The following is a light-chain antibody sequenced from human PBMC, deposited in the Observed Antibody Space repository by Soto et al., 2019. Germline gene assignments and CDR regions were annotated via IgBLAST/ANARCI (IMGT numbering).Light chain of an antibody. CDR2: DVT. J-gene: IGLJ1*01. V-gene: IGLV2-14*03. Sequence: QSALTQPASVSGSPGQSITISCTGTSSDVGGYNFVSWFQHHPGKAPKLMIYDVTNRPSGVSNRFSGSKSANTASLTISGLQAEDEADYYCSSYTTTGAYVFGTGTKLTVL. CDR3: SSYTTTGAYV. CDR1: SSDVGGYNF.